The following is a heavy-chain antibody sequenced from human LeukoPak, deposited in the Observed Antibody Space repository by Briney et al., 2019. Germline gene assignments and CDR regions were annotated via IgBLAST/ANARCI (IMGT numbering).Heavy chain of an antibody. CDR3: ASVTMVRGVMTRADY. CDR1: GGTFSSYA. CDR2: IIPILGIA. V-gene: IGHV1-69*04. Sequence: SVKVSCKASGGTFSSYAISWVRQAPGQGLEWMGRIIPILGIANYAQKFQGRVTITADKSTSTAYMELSSLRSEDTAVYYCASVTMVRGVMTRADYWGQGTLVTVSS. J-gene: IGHJ4*02. D-gene: IGHD3-10*01.